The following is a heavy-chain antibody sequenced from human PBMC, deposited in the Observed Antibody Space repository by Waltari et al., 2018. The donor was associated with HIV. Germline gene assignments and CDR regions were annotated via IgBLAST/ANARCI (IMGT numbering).Heavy chain of an antibody. CDR1: GGSISSSSYY. CDR3: ARVSYGSGGLDY. CDR2: IYYSGTT. V-gene: IGHV4-39*07. D-gene: IGHD3-10*01. Sequence: QLQLQESGPGLVKPSETLSLTCTVSGGSISSSSYYWGWIRQPPGKGLEWIGSIYYSGTTYYTPSLKSRVTISVDTSKNQFSRKLSSVTAADTAVYYCARVSYGSGGLDYWGQGTLVTVSS. J-gene: IGHJ4*02.